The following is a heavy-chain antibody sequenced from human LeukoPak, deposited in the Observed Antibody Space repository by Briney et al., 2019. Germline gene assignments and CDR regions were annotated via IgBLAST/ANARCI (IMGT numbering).Heavy chain of an antibody. V-gene: IGHV3-30*18. Sequence: GGSLRLSCAGSGFTFRSYGMHWVRQAPGKGLEWVAVISYDGSNKYYADSVKGRFTISRDNSKNTLYLQMNSLGAEDTAVYYCAKAFYGSGYGAFDIWGQGTMVTVSS. CDR1: GFTFRSYG. CDR2: ISYDGSNK. CDR3: AKAFYGSGYGAFDI. J-gene: IGHJ3*02. D-gene: IGHD3-10*01.